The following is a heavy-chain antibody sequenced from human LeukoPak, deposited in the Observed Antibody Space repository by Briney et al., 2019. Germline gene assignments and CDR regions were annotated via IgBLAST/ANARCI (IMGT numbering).Heavy chain of an antibody. CDR2: IKHDGSEK. CDR3: ATDRGWRTSGYYLYYFEY. D-gene: IGHD3-3*01. Sequence: GGSLRLSCVASGFTFSTYSMSWVRQAPGKGLEWVASIKHDGSEKYYVDSVRGRFTISRDNTMNSLYLQMSSLRAEDTAVYYCATDRGWRTSGYYLYYFEYWGQGTLVTYSS. V-gene: IGHV3-7*01. J-gene: IGHJ4*02. CDR1: GFTFSTYS.